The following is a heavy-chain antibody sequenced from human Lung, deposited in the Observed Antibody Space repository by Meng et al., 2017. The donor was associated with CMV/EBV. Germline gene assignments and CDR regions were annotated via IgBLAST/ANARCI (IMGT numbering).Heavy chain of an antibody. CDR3: ARAGAASPGELYYYYVMDD. J-gene: IGHJ6*02. CDR2: ISYDGSNK. Sequence: GESLKISCAASGFTFSSYAMHWVRQAPGKGLEWVAVISYDGSNKYYADSVKGRFTISRDNSKNTLYLQMNSLRAEDTALYYCARAGAASPGELYYYYVMDDWGQGTTVTVSS. D-gene: IGHD3-16*01. CDR1: GFTFSSYA. V-gene: IGHV3-30*04.